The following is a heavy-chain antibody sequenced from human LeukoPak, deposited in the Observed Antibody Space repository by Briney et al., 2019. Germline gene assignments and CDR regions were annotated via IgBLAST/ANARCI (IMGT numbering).Heavy chain of an antibody. CDR1: GYTFTGYY. D-gene: IGHD3-3*01. CDR3: ARGRPHNDFWSGYYWGLSPNQPLDY. J-gene: IGHJ4*02. V-gene: IGHV1-2*02. CDR2: INPNSGGT. Sequence: GASVKVSCKASGYTFTGYYMHWVRQAPGQGLEWMGWINPNSGGTNYAQKLQGRVTMTTDTSTSTAYMELRSLRSDDTAVYYCARGRPHNDFWSGYYWGLSPNQPLDYWGQGTLVTVSS.